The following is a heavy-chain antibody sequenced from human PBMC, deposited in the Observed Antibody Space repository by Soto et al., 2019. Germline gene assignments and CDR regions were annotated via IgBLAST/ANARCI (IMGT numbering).Heavy chain of an antibody. CDR1: GFTFSTYA. V-gene: IGHV3-23*01. Sequence: EVQLLESGGELVQPGGSLRLSCAGSGFTFSTYAMAWVRQAPGKGLEWVSAISGSGGSTFYADSVKGRFTISRDNSRNTLYLQMNSLRTEDTAVYYCAKETIEGVNFDHWGQGALVTVSS. CDR3: AKETIEGVNFDH. D-gene: IGHD3-16*01. CDR2: ISGSGGST. J-gene: IGHJ4*02.